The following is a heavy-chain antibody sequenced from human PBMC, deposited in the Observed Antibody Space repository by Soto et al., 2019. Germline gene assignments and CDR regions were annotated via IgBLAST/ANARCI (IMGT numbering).Heavy chain of an antibody. CDR3: ARGGSNGSGSYYSYYYYYYMDV. D-gene: IGHD3-10*01. Sequence: SETLSFTCAVYGVSFSGYYWILLRQPPGKGLEWIGEINHSGSTNYNPSLKSRVTISVDTSKNQFSLKLSSVTAADTAVYYCARGGSNGSGSYYSYYYYYYMDVWGKGTTVTVSS. CDR2: INHSGST. CDR1: GVSFSGYY. J-gene: IGHJ6*03. V-gene: IGHV4-34*01.